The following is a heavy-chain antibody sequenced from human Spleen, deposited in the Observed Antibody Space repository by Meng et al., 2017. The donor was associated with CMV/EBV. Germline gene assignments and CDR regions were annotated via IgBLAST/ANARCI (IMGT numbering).Heavy chain of an antibody. CDR2: MSHSGCA. J-gene: IGHJ4*02. CDR3: ARHLVLAGSRGFDS. Sequence: SGASIFSSNWWSFVRQPPGHGLELIWEMSHSGCANYDPSLQSRVTISLDKSKTLFSLTLISVTAADTAVYYCARHLVLAGSRGFDSWGQGTLVTVSS. D-gene: IGHD4/OR15-4a*01. V-gene: IGHV4-4*02. CDR1: GASIFSSNW.